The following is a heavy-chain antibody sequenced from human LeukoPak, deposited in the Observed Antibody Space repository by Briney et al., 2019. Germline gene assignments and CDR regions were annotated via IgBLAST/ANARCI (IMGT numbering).Heavy chain of an antibody. CDR1: GFTFDDYA. D-gene: IGHD1-26*01. J-gene: IGHJ4*02. CDR2: ISWNSGSI. V-gene: IGHV3-9*01. Sequence: GRSLRLCCAASGFTFDDYAMHWVRQAPGKGLEWVSGISWNSGSIGYADSVKGRFTISRDNAKNSLYLQMNSLRAEDTALYYCAKDMGGLPNYWGQGTLVTVSS. CDR3: AKDMGGLPNY.